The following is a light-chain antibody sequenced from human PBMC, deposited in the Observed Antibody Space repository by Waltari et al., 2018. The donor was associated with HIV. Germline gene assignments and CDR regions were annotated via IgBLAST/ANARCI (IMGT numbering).Light chain of an antibody. CDR1: SSDVGGYNS. CDR3: SSHAGSKVV. CDR2: DGI. J-gene: IGLJ2*01. Sequence: QSALTQPPSASGSPGQSVTLSCTGTSSDVGGYNSVPWHQQHPGKAPKLMIYDGIKRPSGVPDRFSGSKSGNTASLTVSGLQPEDEADYYCSSHAGSKVVFGGGTRLTVL. V-gene: IGLV2-8*01.